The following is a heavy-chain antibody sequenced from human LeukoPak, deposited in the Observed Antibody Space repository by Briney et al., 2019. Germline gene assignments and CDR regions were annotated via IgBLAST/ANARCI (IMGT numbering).Heavy chain of an antibody. D-gene: IGHD3-10*01. Sequence: SVKVSCKASGGTFSSYAISWVRQAPGQGLEWMAGIIPIFGTANYAQKFQGRVTITADESTSTAYMELSSLRSEDTAVYYCARSYGSGSSYYYYYYMDVWGKGTTVTISS. CDR3: ARSYGSGSSYYYYYYMDV. CDR2: IIPIFGTA. J-gene: IGHJ6*03. CDR1: GGTFSSYA. V-gene: IGHV1-69*13.